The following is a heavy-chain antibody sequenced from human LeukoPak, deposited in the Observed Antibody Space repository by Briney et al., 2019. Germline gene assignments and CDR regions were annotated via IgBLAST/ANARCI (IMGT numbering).Heavy chain of an antibody. CDR1: GYTFTGYY. Sequence: ASVKVSCKASGYTFTGYYMHWVRQAPGQGLEWMGWINPNSGGTNYAQKFQGRVTMTRDTSISTAYMELSRLRSDDTAVYYWAREHIEGDNWFDPWGQGTLVTVSS. J-gene: IGHJ5*02. CDR3: AREHIEGDNWFDP. CDR2: INPNSGGT. D-gene: IGHD2-21*01. V-gene: IGHV1-2*02.